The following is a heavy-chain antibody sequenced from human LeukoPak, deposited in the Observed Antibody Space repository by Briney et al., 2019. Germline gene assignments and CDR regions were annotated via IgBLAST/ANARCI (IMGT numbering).Heavy chain of an antibody. CDR2: ISGSGDST. CDR1: GFTFSSYA. D-gene: IGHD3-10*01. Sequence: GGSLRLSCAASGFTFSSYAMSWVRQAPGKGLEWVSAISGSGDSTYYADSVKGRFTISRDNSKNTLYLQMNSLRAEDTAVYYCAKEFLWFGELSHFDYWGQGTLVTVSS. CDR3: AKEFLWFGELSHFDY. J-gene: IGHJ4*02. V-gene: IGHV3-23*01.